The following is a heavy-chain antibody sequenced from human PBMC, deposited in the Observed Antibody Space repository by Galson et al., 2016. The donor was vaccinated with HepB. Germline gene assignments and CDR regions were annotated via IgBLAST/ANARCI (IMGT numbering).Heavy chain of an antibody. Sequence: CAISGDSVSNNTAAWNWIRQSPSRGLEWLGRTYYRSKWYIDYAVSVKSRILIKPDTSKNQFSLQLNSVAPEDSAVYFCTRDRPGISGTLMDVWGKGTTVTVS. V-gene: IGHV6-1*01. D-gene: IGHD1-7*01. J-gene: IGHJ6*03. CDR1: GDSVSNNTAA. CDR2: TYYRSKWYI. CDR3: TRDRPGISGTLMDV.